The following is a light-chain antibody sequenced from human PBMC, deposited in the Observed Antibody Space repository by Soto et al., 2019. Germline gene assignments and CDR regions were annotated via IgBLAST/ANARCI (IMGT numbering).Light chain of an antibody. CDR1: QSVSSSY. CDR3: QQYGSSPPMYT. CDR2: GAS. V-gene: IGKV3-20*01. Sequence: EIVLTQSPGTLSLSPGERATLSCRASQSVSSSYLAWYQQKPGQAPRLLIYGASSRATGIPDRFSGSGSGTDFTLTISRLEPEDCAVYYCQQYGSSPPMYTLGQGTKLEIK. J-gene: IGKJ2*01.